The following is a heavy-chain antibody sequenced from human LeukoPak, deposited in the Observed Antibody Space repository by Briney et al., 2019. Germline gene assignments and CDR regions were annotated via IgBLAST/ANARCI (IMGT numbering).Heavy chain of an antibody. Sequence: ASVKVSCKASGYTFTGYYMHWVRQAPGQGLEWMGWINPNSGGTNYAQKFQGRVTMTRNTSISTAYMELSSLRSEDTAVYYCASQLQEQYDGGYDYWGQGTLVTVSS. D-gene: IGHD3-16*01. V-gene: IGHV1-2*02. CDR1: GYTFTGYY. CDR3: ASQLQEQYDGGYDY. CDR2: INPNSGGT. J-gene: IGHJ4*02.